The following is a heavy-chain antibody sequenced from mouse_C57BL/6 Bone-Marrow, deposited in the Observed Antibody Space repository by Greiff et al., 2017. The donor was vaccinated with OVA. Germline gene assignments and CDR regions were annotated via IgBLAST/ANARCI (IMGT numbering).Heavy chain of an antibody. J-gene: IGHJ4*01. CDR3: ARYGYYPMDY. D-gene: IGHD1-1*02. V-gene: IGHV1-81*01. CDR2: IYPRSGNT. Sequence: VKLLQSGAELARPGASVKLSCKASGYTFTSYGISWVKQRTGQGLEWIGEIYPRSGNTYYNEKFKGKATLTADKSSSTAYMELRSLTSEDSAVYFCARYGYYPMDYWGQGTSVTVSS. CDR1: GYTFTSYG.